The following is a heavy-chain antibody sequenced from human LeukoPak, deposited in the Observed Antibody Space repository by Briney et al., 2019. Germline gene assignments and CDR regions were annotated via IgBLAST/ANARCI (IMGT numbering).Heavy chain of an antibody. CDR3: ALTGSYHGR. V-gene: IGHV1-2*02. Sequence: GASVKVSCKDSGNIFNTYGFSWVRQAPGQGLEWMGGINPNSGDTNYAQKFQGRVTMTRDTSISTAYMELNRLRSDDTAVYYCALTGSYHGRWGQGTLVTVSS. J-gene: IGHJ4*02. CDR2: INPNSGDT. D-gene: IGHD3-16*02. CDR1: GNIFNTYG.